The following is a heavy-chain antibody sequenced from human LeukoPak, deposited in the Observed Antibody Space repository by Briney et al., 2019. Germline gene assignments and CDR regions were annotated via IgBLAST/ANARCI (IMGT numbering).Heavy chain of an antibody. CDR2: ISAYNGNT. V-gene: IGHV1-18*01. CDR1: GYTFTSYG. CDR3: ARGGVLLWFGELLDLDY. J-gene: IGHJ4*02. Sequence: ASVKVSCKASGYTFTSYGISWVRQAPGQGLEWMGWISAYNGNTNYAQKLQGRVTMTTDTSTSTAYMELRSLRSDDTAVYYCARGGVLLWFGELLDLDYWGQGTLVTVSS. D-gene: IGHD3-10*01.